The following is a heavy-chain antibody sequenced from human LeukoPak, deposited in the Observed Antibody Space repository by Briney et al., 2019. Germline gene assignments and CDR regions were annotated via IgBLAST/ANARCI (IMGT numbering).Heavy chain of an antibody. CDR3: ARDRRYYYGSGSYDLGMDV. V-gene: IGHV4-30-4*08. Sequence: SETLSLTCTVSGGSISSGGYYWSWIRQHPGKGLEWIGYIYYSGSTFHNPSLKSRVTISVDTSKNQFSLKLSSVTAADTAVYYCARDRRYYYGSGSYDLGMDVWGQGTTVTVSS. CDR2: IYYSGST. D-gene: IGHD3-10*01. CDR1: GGSISSGGYY. J-gene: IGHJ6*02.